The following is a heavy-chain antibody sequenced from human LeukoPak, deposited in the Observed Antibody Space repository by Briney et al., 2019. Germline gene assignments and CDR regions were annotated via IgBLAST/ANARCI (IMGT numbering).Heavy chain of an antibody. CDR3: ARDGPEGAIDY. J-gene: IGHJ4*02. Sequence: SETLSLTCTVSGGSISSYYWSWIRQPPGKGLEWIGYIYYSGSTNYNPSLKSRVTISVDTSKNQFSLKLSSVTAADTAVYYCARDGPEGAIDYWGQGTLVTVSS. D-gene: IGHD1-14*01. V-gene: IGHV4-59*12. CDR1: GGSISSYY. CDR2: IYYSGST.